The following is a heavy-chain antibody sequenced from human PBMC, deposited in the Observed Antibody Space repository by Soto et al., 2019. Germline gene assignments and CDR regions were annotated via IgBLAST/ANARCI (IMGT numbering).Heavy chain of an antibody. D-gene: IGHD4-17*01. CDR3: ARQGPTVVTQTPFHDYYYYGMDV. CDR2: IIPILGIA. Sequence: ASVKVSCKASGGTFSSYAISWVRQAPGQGLEWMGGIIPILGIANYAQKFQGRVTITADKSTSTAYMELSSLRSEDTAVYYCARQGPTVVTQTPFHDYYYYGMDVWGQGTTVTVSS. J-gene: IGHJ6*02. V-gene: IGHV1-69*10. CDR1: GGTFSSYA.